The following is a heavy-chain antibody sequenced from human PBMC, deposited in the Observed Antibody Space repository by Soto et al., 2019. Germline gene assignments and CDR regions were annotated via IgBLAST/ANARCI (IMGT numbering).Heavy chain of an antibody. CDR2: IFYSGST. CDR3: ARQDYYDSSGPYYFDY. D-gene: IGHD3-22*01. J-gene: IGHJ4*02. V-gene: IGHV4-59*08. Sequence: PSETMSLTCTVSGASIGSSYWSWIRQPPGKGLEWIGYIFYSGSTNYSPSLNSRVTISVDTSKNQFSLKLSSVTAADTAVYYCARQDYYDSSGPYYFDYWGQGTLVTVSS. CDR1: GASIGSSY.